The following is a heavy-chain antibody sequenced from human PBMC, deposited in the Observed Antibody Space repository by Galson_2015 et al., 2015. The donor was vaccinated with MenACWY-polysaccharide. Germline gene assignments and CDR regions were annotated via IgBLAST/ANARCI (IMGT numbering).Heavy chain of an antibody. D-gene: IGHD2-2*02. J-gene: IGHJ4*02. CDR1: GFTFSSYA. CDR2: ITGSGYNT. V-gene: IGHV3-23*01. CDR3: PKGGSSSDCYTSDY. Sequence: SLRLSCAASGFTFSSYAMSWVRQAPGKGLEWVSSITGSGYNTYYADSVKGRFTISRDNSKNTLYLQMSSLRAEDTAVYYCPKGGSSSDCYTSDYWGQGTLVTVSS.